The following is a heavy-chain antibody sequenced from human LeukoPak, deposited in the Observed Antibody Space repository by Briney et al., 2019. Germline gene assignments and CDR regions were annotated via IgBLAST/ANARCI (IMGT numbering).Heavy chain of an antibody. V-gene: IGHV4-59*01. Sequence: NPSETLSLTCTVSGGSISSYYWSWIRQPPGKGLEWIGYIYYSGSTNYNPSLKSRVTISVDTSKNQFSLKLSSVTAADTAVYYCAREVAAAGTTDSYYYYGMDVWGQGTTVTVSS. CDR1: GGSISSYY. CDR2: IYYSGST. J-gene: IGHJ6*02. CDR3: AREVAAAGTTDSYYYYGMDV. D-gene: IGHD6-13*01.